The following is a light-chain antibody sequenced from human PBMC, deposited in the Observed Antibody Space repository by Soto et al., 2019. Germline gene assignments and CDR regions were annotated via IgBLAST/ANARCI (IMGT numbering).Light chain of an antibody. CDR2: WAS. V-gene: IGKV4-1*01. CDR1: QSVLNTSKNKNY. CDR3: QQYYNTPIT. Sequence: DIVMTQSPDSLAVSLGERATFNCKSSQSVLNTSKNKNYLAWYQQKPGQPPKLLIYWASTRESGVPDRFSGSGSGTDFTLTISSLQAEDVAVYYCQQYYNTPITFGQGTRLEI. J-gene: IGKJ5*01.